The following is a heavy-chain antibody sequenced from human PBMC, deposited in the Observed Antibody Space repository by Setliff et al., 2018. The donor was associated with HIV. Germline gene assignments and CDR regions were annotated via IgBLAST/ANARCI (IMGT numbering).Heavy chain of an antibody. J-gene: IGHJ6*03. V-gene: IGHV4-34*01. D-gene: IGHD1-7*01. CDR1: GGSVSGYY. Sequence: SETLSLTCAVYGGSVSGYYWSWIRQPPGKGLEWIGEIDHSGSTNYNPSLKSRVTISVDTSKNQFSLKLSSVTAADTAVYYCARGDGTKYYYYYYMDVWGKGTTVTVS. CDR3: ARGDGTKYYYYYYMDV. CDR2: IDHSGST.